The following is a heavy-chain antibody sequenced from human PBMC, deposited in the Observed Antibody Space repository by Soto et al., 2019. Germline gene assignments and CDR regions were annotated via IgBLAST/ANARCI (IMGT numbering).Heavy chain of an antibody. CDR3: ARVGLAGFWSGYYTVWFDP. Sequence: ASVKVSCKASGHTYTSYGISWVRQAPGQGLEWMGWMSTYNGNTNYAQKLQGRVTMTTDTSTTTAYMEPRSLRSDDTAVYYCARVGLAGFWSGYYTVWFDPWGQGTLVTVSS. CDR1: GHTYTSYG. V-gene: IGHV1-18*04. D-gene: IGHD3-3*01. CDR2: MSTYNGNT. J-gene: IGHJ5*02.